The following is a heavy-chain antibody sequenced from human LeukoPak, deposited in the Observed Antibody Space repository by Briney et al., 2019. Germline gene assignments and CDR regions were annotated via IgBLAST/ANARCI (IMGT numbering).Heavy chain of an antibody. CDR2: ISYDGNKK. CDR1: GFTFNTYG. V-gene: IGHV3-30*03. Sequence: GGSLRLSCAVSGFTFNTYGIHWVRQTPGKGLQWVALISYDGNKKYYTDSVKGRFTISRDNAKNSLYLQMNSLRAEDTAVYYCASGYCSGGSCLGYFDYWGQGTLVTVSS. D-gene: IGHD2-15*01. CDR3: ASGYCSGGSCLGYFDY. J-gene: IGHJ4*02.